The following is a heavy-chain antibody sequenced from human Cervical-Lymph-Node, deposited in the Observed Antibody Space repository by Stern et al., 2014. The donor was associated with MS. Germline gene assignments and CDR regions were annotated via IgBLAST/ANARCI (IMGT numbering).Heavy chain of an antibody. CDR2: IIPMVGVA. CDR3: AREREEIAFGV. CDR1: GGTFSTFG. Sequence: VQLVESGAEVKKPGSSVKVSCQASGGTFSTFGISWVRQAPGQGLEWMGNIIPMVGVANYAQKLQGRGTITADESTTTGYMELSSLRSEDTAVYYCAREREEIAFGVWGQGTVVTVSS. D-gene: IGHD5-24*01. V-gene: IGHV1-69*09. J-gene: IGHJ3*01.